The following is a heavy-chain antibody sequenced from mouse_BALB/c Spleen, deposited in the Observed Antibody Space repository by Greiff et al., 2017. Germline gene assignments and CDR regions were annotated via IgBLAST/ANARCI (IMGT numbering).Heavy chain of an antibody. V-gene: IGHV1-69*02. CDR1: GYTFTSYW. J-gene: IGHJ2*01. CDR3: ATANFDY. Sequence: VPLQQPGAELVKPGASVKLSCKASGYTFTSYWMHWVKQRPGQGLEWIGEIDPSDSYTNYNQKFKGKATLTVDKSSSTAYMQLSSLTSEDSAVYYCATANFDYWGQGTTLTVSS. CDR2: IDPSDSYT. D-gene: IGHD3-3*01.